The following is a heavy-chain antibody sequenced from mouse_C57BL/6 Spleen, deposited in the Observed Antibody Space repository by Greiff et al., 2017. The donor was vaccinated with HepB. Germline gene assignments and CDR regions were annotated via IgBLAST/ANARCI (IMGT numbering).Heavy chain of an antibody. D-gene: IGHD2-3*01. CDR3: ARDLGGYYPYAFDY. Sequence: EVMLVESGGGLVKPGGSLKLSCAASGFTFSSYAMSWVRQTPEKRLEWVATISDGGSYTYYTDNVKGRVTISRDNAKNNLYLQMSHLKTEDTAMYYCARDLGGYYPYAFDYWGQGTTLTVSS. CDR1: GFTFSSYA. J-gene: IGHJ2*01. V-gene: IGHV5-4*01. CDR2: ISDGGSYT.